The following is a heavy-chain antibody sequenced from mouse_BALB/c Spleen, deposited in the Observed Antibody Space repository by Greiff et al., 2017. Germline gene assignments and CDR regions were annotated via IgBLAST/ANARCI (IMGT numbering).Heavy chain of an antibody. CDR3: TRDDGYPGAY. CDR2: INPGSGGT. CDR1: GYAFTNYL. Sequence: QVQLQQSGAELVRPGTSVKVSCKASGYAFTNYLIEWVKQRPGQGLEWIGVINPGSGGTNYNEKFKGKATLTADKSSSTAYMQLSSLTSDDSAVYFCTRDDGYPGAYWGRGTLVTVSA. V-gene: IGHV1-54*01. J-gene: IGHJ3*01. D-gene: IGHD2-3*01.